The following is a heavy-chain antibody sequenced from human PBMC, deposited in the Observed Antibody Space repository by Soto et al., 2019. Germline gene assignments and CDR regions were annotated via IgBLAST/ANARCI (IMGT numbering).Heavy chain of an antibody. CDR2: INHSGRI. CDR1: GGSFSGYY. V-gene: IGHV4-34*01. J-gene: IGHJ6*02. CDR3: ARVSRTYYYGSGSYRNDSYYGMDV. D-gene: IGHD3-10*01. Sequence: SETLSLTCAVYGGSFSGYYWSWIRQPPGKGPEWIGEINHSGRINYNPCLKSPVTISVDTSKNQFSLNLRSVTAAETAVDYCARVSRTYYYGSGSYRNDSYYGMDVWGQGTTVTVSS.